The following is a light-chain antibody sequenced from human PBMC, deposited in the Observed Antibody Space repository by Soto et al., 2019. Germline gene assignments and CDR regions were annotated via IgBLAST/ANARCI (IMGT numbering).Light chain of an antibody. CDR3: QQYGSSPPYT. Sequence: EIVLTQSPDILSLSPGERVTLSCRASQRISSAYYAWYQQRPGQAPRLLIYPTSTRATGIPDRFTGAGSGSDCTLTIGRLEPEDFVVYYCQQYGSSPPYTFGQGTKLEIK. J-gene: IGKJ2*01. V-gene: IGKV3-20*01. CDR2: PTS. CDR1: QRISSAY.